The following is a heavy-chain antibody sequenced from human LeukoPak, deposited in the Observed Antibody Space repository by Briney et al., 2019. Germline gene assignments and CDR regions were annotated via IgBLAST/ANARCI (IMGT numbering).Heavy chain of an antibody. D-gene: IGHD2-15*01. V-gene: IGHV3-23*01. CDR2: ISGSGGST. CDR3: AKVRSAVVAAATNY. CDR1: GFTFSSYA. Sequence: GGSLRLSCAASGFTFSSYAMSWVRQAPGKGLEWVSAISGSGGSTYHADSVKGRFTISRDNSNNTLYLQMNSLRAEDTAIYYCAKVRSAVVAAATNYWGQGTLVTVSS. J-gene: IGHJ4*02.